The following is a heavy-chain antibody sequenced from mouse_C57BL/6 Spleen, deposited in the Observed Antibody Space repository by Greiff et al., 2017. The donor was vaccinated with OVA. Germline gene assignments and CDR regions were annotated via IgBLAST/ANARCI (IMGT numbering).Heavy chain of an antibody. Sequence: VQPKESGAELVRPGASVKLSCTASGFNIKDDYMHWVKQRPEQGLEWIGWIDPENGDTEYASKFQGKATITADTSSNTAYLQLSSLTSEDTAVYYCTTDYSLAYWGQGTLVTVSA. V-gene: IGHV14-4*01. D-gene: IGHD1-1*02. CDR2: IDPENGDT. J-gene: IGHJ3*01. CDR3: TTDYSLAY. CDR1: GFNIKDDY.